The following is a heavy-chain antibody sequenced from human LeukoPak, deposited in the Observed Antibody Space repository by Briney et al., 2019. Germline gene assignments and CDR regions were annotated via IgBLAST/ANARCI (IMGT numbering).Heavy chain of an antibody. CDR2: ISPNGGTT. CDR3: AKDHVGAAGNFDY. Sequence: PGGFLRLSCAASGFTFSSYAMNWVRQAPGRRLEWVSTISPNGGTTYYADSVKGRFTISRDNSKNTLYLQMNSLRPEDTAVYYCAKDHVGAAGNFDYWGQGTLVTVSS. J-gene: IGHJ4*02. D-gene: IGHD2-15*01. V-gene: IGHV3-23*01. CDR1: GFTFSSYA.